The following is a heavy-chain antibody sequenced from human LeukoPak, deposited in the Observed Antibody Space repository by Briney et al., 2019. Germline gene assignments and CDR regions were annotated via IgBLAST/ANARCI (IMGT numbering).Heavy chain of an antibody. D-gene: IGHD2-15*01. V-gene: IGHV4-4*07. CDR3: ASQDNVVVVAATHDDYYYYMDV. CDR1: GGSISSYY. CDR2: IYTSGST. J-gene: IGHJ6*03. Sequence: SETLSLTCTVSGGSISSYYWSWIRQPAGKGLEWIGRIYTSGSTNYNPSLKSRVTMSVDTSKNQFSLKLSSVTAADTAVYYCASQDNVVVVAATHDDYYYYMDVWGKGTTVTVSS.